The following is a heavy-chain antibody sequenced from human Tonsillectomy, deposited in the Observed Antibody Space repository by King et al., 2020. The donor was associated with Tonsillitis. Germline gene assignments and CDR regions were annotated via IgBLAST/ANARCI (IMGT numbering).Heavy chain of an antibody. Sequence: VQLVESGGGLVQPGGSLRLSCAASGFTFSNYDMSWVRQAPGKGLEWVSVIYSGGSSTYYADSVKGRFSISRDNSKNTLYLKMNSLRAEDTAVYYCAKDRSSSGWDPFMDVWGQGTTVTVSS. CDR2: IYSGGSST. V-gene: IGHV3-23*03. D-gene: IGHD6-19*01. CDR1: GFTFSNYD. CDR3: AKDRSSSGWDPFMDV. J-gene: IGHJ6*02.